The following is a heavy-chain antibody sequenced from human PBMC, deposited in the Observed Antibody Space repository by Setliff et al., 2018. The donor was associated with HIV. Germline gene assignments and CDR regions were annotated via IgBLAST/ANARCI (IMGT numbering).Heavy chain of an antibody. D-gene: IGHD3-22*01. J-gene: IGHJ4*02. CDR2: ISNTGNT. Sequence: SETLSLTCTVSGGSISNHYWSWIWQPPGKGLEWIGYISNTGNTKYNPSLKSRVTISVDTSKNQFSVRLTSVTAADTAVYFCARDVARFDYDTGGYYVSHFDYWGQGTQVTVSS. CDR1: GGSISNHY. V-gene: IGHV4-59*11. CDR3: ARDVARFDYDTGGYYVSHFDY.